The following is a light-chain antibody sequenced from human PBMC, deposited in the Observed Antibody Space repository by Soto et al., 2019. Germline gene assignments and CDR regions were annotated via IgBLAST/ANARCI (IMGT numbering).Light chain of an antibody. CDR1: SSDVGSYNF. Sequence: QSVLTQPASVSESPGQSITISCTGTSSDVGSYNFVSWFQQHPGKAPKLIIYEDSKRPSGVSNRFSGSKSGNTASLTISGLQAEDEADYYCLSYAGSSTWVFGGGTKLTVL. V-gene: IGLV2-23*01. J-gene: IGLJ3*02. CDR2: EDS. CDR3: LSYAGSSTWV.